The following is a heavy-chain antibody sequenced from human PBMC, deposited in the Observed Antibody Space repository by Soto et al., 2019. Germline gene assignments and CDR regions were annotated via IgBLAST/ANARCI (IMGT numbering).Heavy chain of an antibody. D-gene: IGHD2-2*02. CDR2: IYPGDSDT. CDR1: GYSFTSYW. V-gene: IGHV5-51*01. Sequence: PGESLKISCKGSGYSFTSYWIGWVRQMPGKGLEWMGIIYPGDSDTRYSPSLQGQVTISADKSISTAYLQWSSLKASDTAMYYCARSYCSSTSCYTPIYYFDYWGQGTLVTVSS. CDR3: ARSYCSSTSCYTPIYYFDY. J-gene: IGHJ4*02.